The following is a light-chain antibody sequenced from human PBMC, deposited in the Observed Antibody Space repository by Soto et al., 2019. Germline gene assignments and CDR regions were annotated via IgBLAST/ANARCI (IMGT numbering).Light chain of an antibody. V-gene: IGKV3-20*01. CDR2: DAS. CDR1: QTVSSTY. J-gene: IGKJ5*01. CDR3: QQFGSSPIT. Sequence: EIVLTQSPGTLSLSPGERATLSCRTSQTVSSTYFAWYQQRPGLAPRLLFSDASTRATGIPDRFTCSGSGRDFTLPSSRLEPEDSAVYYCQQFGSSPITFGQGTRLEMK.